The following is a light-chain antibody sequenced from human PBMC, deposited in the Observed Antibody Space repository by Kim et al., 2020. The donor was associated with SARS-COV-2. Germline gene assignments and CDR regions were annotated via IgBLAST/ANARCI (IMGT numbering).Light chain of an antibody. V-gene: IGKV1-39*01. CDR1: QNILNY. Sequence: SASVGDRVTITCRSSQNILNYLNWYQQTPGKAPKLLIYAASTLKSGVPSRFSGSGSRTDFTLTISSLQPEDFAVYYCQQSYHTPRTFGQGTKLEI. CDR2: AAS. CDR3: QQSYHTPRT. J-gene: IGKJ2*01.